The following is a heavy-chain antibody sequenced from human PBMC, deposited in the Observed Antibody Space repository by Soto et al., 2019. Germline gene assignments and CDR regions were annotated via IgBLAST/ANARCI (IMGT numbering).Heavy chain of an antibody. Sequence: PSETLSLTCTVSGISITSSYWNWFRQSPGKGLEWIGQISDRGDINYNPPLESRVAISKDTSKNQVSLTLTAVNAADTAVYFCARGRHWFGPWGQGTLVTVSS. CDR2: ISDRGDI. J-gene: IGHJ5*02. CDR3: ARGRHWFGP. CDR1: GISITSSY. V-gene: IGHV4-59*08.